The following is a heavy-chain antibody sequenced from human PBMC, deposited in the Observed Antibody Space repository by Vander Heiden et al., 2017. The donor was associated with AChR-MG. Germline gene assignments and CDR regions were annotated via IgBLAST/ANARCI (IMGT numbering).Heavy chain of an antibody. CDR2: IYYSGST. Sequence: QLQLQESGPGLVKPSETLSLTCTVSGGSISSSSYYWGWIRQPPGKGLEWIGSIYYSGSTYYNPSLKSRVTISVDTPKNQFSLKLSSVTAADTAVYYCARHSRGYYYFFDYWGQGTLVTVSS. D-gene: IGHD3-22*01. CDR3: ARHSRGYYYFFDY. J-gene: IGHJ4*02. CDR1: GGSISSSSYY. V-gene: IGHV4-39*01.